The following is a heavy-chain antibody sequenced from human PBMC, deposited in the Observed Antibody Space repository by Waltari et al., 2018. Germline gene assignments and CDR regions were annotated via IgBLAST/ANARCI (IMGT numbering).Heavy chain of an antibody. CDR3: AKDQWFGA. J-gene: IGHJ5*02. Sequence: EVHLVESGGGLVQPGGSLRLSCAVSGFAFSYSWLHWVRQAPGKGRVWVSRIKNDGRSTSYADSMKGRFTVSRDNAKNTLYLQMNSLTVDDTAVYYCAKDQWFGAWGQGTLVTVSS. CDR2: IKNDGRST. V-gene: IGHV3-74*01. CDR1: GFAFSYSW.